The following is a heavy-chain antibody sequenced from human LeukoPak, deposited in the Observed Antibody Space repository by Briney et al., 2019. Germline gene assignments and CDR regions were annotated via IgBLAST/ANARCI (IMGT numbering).Heavy chain of an antibody. CDR1: GFTFSSYS. CDR2: ISSSSSYM. Sequence: GGSLRLSCAASGFTFSSYSMNWVRQAPGKGLEWVSSISSSSSYMYYADSVKGRFTISRDNAKNSLYLQMNSLRAEDTAVYYCARIFWTYAFDIWGQGAMVTVSS. D-gene: IGHD3/OR15-3a*01. J-gene: IGHJ3*02. CDR3: ARIFWTYAFDI. V-gene: IGHV3-21*01.